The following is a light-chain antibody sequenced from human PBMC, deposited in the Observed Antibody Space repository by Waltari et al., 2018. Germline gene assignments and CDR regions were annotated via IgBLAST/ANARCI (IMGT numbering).Light chain of an antibody. Sequence: DVVMTQSPLSLPITPGQPAAISCRSSQSLLHSNGNTYLSWYQQKQGQPPRLLICPGFNRYFGVPNRFNGRGTGAEFTPENSRVEAEDIGVYYCGQGTHPPWTFGQGTKVEIK. V-gene: IGKV2-30*02. J-gene: IGKJ1*01. CDR2: PGF. CDR1: QSLLHSNGNTY. CDR3: GQGTHPPWT.